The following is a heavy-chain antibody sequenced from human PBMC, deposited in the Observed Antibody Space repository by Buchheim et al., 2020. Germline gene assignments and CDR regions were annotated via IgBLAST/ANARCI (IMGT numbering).Heavy chain of an antibody. D-gene: IGHD6-13*01. V-gene: IGHV4-59*01. J-gene: IGHJ6*04. Sequence: QVQLQESGPGLVKPSETLSLTCTVSGGSISSYYWSWIRQPPGKGLEWIGYIYYSGSTNYNPSLKSRVTISVDTSKNQFSLKLSSVTAADTAVYYCASGIAAAGLPYYYYGMDVWGKGTT. CDR3: ASGIAAAGLPYYYYGMDV. CDR1: GGSISSYY. CDR2: IYYSGST.